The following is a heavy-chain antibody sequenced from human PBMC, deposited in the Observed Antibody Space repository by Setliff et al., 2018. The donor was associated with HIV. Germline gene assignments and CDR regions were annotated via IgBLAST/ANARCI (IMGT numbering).Heavy chain of an antibody. CDR1: GYRFTSYG. V-gene: IGHV1-69*11. CDR3: ARGVLYGLSEY. J-gene: IGHJ4*02. Sequence: SVKVSCKASGYRFTSYGISWIRQAPGQGLEWVGSLIPVLGEPHYAPRFQGRVTITADDSTNTAYLELSNLRFDDTATYYCARGVLYGLSEYWGTGSLVTVSS. D-gene: IGHD3-10*01. CDR2: LIPVLGEP.